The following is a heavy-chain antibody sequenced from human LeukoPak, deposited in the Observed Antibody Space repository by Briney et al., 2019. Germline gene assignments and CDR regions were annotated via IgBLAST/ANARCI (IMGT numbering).Heavy chain of an antibody. CDR3: ARLRRRTYYYDSSGSRPFDY. CDR1: GGSISSSNW. V-gene: IGHV4-4*02. CDR2: IYHSGST. J-gene: IGHJ4*02. D-gene: IGHD3-22*01. Sequence: SETLSLTCAVSGGSISSSNWWSWVRQPPGKGLEWIGEIYHSGSTNYNPSLKSRVTISVDTSKNQFSLKLSSVTAADTAVYYCARLRRRTYYYDSSGSRPFDYWGQGTLVTVSS.